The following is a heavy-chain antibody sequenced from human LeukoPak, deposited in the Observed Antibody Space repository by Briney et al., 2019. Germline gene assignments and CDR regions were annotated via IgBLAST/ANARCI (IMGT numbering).Heavy chain of an antibody. J-gene: IGHJ4*02. Sequence: SQTLSLTCAISGDSVSSNSVTWNWIRQSPSRGLEWLGRTYHRSKWYNDYAVSVKSRITINPDTSKNHFSLQLRSVTPEDTAVCYCARARGMDTGRIYYFDYWGQGTLVTVSS. D-gene: IGHD5-18*01. CDR2: TYHRSKWYN. CDR1: GDSVSSNSVT. CDR3: ARARGMDTGRIYYFDY. V-gene: IGHV6-1*01.